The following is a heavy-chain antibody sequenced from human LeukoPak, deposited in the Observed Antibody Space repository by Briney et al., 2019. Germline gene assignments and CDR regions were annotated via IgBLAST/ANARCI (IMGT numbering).Heavy chain of an antibody. CDR3: AKDKQQWLVRAWFDP. Sequence: PGGSLRLSCAASGFTSCSYAMSWVRPAPRRRLEWVSAISDSGGRTSYADSVKGRFTISRDKSKNTLHLQMNRRRAEDTAVYYCAKDKQQWLVRAWFDPWGQGTLVTVSS. CDR2: ISDSGGRT. CDR1: GFTSCSYA. V-gene: IGHV3-23*01. D-gene: IGHD6-19*01. J-gene: IGHJ5*02.